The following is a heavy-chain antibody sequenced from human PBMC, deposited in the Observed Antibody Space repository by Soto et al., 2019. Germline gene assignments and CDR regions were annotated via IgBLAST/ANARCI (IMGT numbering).Heavy chain of an antibody. CDR1: GFSLNTNGVG. CDR2: IYWDDNK. Sequence: QITLKESGPPLVKPTQTLTLTCIFSGFSLNTNGVGVGWIRQPPGKPLEWLALIYWDDNKRYSPSLNSRLTITKDTSKNQVVLTMTNMDPVDTATYYCAHRRARTAGRDDAYDIWGQGTMVTVSS. D-gene: IGHD6-6*01. V-gene: IGHV2-5*02. CDR3: AHRRARTAGRDDAYDI. J-gene: IGHJ3*02.